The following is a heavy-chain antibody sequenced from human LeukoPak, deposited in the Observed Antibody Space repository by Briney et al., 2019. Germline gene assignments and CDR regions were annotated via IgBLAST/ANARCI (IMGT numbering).Heavy chain of an antibody. CDR3: ARRVHGDLGNWLDP. J-gene: IGHJ5*02. CDR2: IHYSGST. Sequence: SETLSLTCTVSGGSLSSFYWNWIRQPPGKGLEWLGAIHYSGSTNYNPSLKSRVTMSVDMSKNQFSLKLNSVTAADTAVYYCARRVHGDLGNWLDPWGQGTLVTVSS. V-gene: IGHV4-59*08. D-gene: IGHD2-21*01. CDR1: GGSLSSFY.